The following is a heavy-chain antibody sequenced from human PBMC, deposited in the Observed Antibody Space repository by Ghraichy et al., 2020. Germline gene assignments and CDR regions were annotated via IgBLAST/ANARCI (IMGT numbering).Heavy chain of an antibody. Sequence: WGSLRLSCAASGFTFSSYGMHWVRQAPGKGLEWVAVIWYDGSNKYYAESVKGRFTISRDNSKNTLYLQMNSLRAEDTAVYYCARGGLQGSSWPETDYWGQGTLVTVSS. J-gene: IGHJ4*02. V-gene: IGHV3-33*01. D-gene: IGHD6-13*01. CDR1: GFTFSSYG. CDR3: ARGGLQGSSWPETDY. CDR2: IWYDGSNK.